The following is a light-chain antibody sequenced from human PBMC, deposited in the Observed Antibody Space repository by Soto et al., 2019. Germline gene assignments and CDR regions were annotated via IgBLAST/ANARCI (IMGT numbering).Light chain of an antibody. V-gene: IGKV1-13*02. CDR3: QQFNSHPLT. CDR2: DAS. Sequence: AIQLTQSPSSRSASVGDRVTITCRASQGISSAVAWYQQKPGKAPEVLIYDASSLESGVPSRFSGSGSGTDFTLTISSLQPEDFATYYCQQFNSHPLTFGGGTKVEIK. J-gene: IGKJ4*01. CDR1: QGISSA.